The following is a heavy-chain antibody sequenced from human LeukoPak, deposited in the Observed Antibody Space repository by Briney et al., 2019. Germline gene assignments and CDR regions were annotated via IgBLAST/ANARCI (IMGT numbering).Heavy chain of an antibody. Sequence: MPGGTLRLSCAASGFTFSSYSMNWVRQAPGKGLEWVSSISSSSSYIYYADSVQGRFTISRDNAKNSLYLQMNSLRAEDTAVYYCARERSAPIAVAGIGWFDPWGQGTLVTVSS. D-gene: IGHD6-19*01. CDR1: GFTFSSYS. CDR3: ARERSAPIAVAGIGWFDP. J-gene: IGHJ5*02. V-gene: IGHV3-21*01. CDR2: ISSSSSYI.